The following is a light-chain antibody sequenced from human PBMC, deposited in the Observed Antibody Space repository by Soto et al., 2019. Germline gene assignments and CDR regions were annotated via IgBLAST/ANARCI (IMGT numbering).Light chain of an antibody. V-gene: IGKV3-20*01. CDR1: QSVSSSY. CDR3: QHYGSSPPLT. Sequence: EIVLTQSPGTLSLSPGERATLSCRTSQSVSSSYIAWYQQRPGQAPRLLIYGASKRATDIPDTFSGSGSGTDFTLTISRLEPEYFAVYYCQHYGSSPPLTFGGGTKVEIK. J-gene: IGKJ4*01. CDR2: GAS.